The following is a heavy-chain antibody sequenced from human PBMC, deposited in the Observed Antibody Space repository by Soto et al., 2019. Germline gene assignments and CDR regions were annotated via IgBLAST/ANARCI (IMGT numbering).Heavy chain of an antibody. J-gene: IGHJ4*03. D-gene: IGHD3-3*02. Sequence: SLRLSCAASGFIFKNYGMHWVRQVPGKGLGWVGVISYDGSNKIYADSVKGRFTISRDDSKSTFYVQMNSLRPEATAVYYCAQDPEESTLGFFDFWGQGTLVTVSS. V-gene: IGHV3-30*18. CDR1: GFIFKNYG. CDR3: AQDPEESTLGFFDF. CDR2: ISYDGSNK.